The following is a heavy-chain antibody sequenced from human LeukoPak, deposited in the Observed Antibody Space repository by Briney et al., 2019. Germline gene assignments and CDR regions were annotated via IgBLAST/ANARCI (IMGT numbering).Heavy chain of an antibody. Sequence: SETLSLTCAVYGGSFSGYYWSWIRQPPGKGLEWIGEINHSGSTNYNPSLKSRVTISVDTSKNQFSLKLSSVTAADTAVYYCARGASRYCSGGSCYTYWFDPWGQGTLVTVSS. J-gene: IGHJ5*02. D-gene: IGHD2-15*01. CDR1: GGSFSGYY. V-gene: IGHV4-34*01. CDR2: INHSGST. CDR3: ARGASRYCSGGSCYTYWFDP.